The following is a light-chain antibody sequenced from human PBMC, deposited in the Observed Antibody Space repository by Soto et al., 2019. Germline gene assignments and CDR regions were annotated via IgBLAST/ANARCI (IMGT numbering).Light chain of an antibody. Sequence: QSAPTQPASVSGSPGQSITISCTGTSSDVGGYNYVSWYQQHPGKAPKLMIYEVSNRPSGVSNRFSASKSGNTASLTISGLQAEDEADYYCSSYTSSSTYVFGTGTKLTVL. CDR3: SSYTSSSTYV. J-gene: IGLJ1*01. CDR2: EVS. CDR1: SSDVGGYNY. V-gene: IGLV2-14*01.